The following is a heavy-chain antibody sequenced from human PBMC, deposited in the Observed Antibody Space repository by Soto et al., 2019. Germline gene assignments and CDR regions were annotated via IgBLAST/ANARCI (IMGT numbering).Heavy chain of an antibody. CDR3: PCGGYSYGLFDY. V-gene: IGHV3-49*03. D-gene: IGHD5-18*01. CDR2: IRSKYYGGTT. Sequence: GGSLRLSCTASGFTFGDYAMSWFRQAPGKGLEWVGFIRSKYYGGTTEYAASVKGRFTISRDDSKSIVYLQMNSLKTEDTAVYYCPCGGYSYGLFDYWGQGTLVTVSS. J-gene: IGHJ4*02. CDR1: GFTFGDYA.